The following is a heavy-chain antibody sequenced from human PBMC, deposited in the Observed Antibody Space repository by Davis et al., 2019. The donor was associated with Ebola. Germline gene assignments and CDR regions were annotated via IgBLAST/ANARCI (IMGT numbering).Heavy chain of an antibody. J-gene: IGHJ4*02. D-gene: IGHD3-22*01. Sequence: SETLSLTCTVSGGSVSSGSYYRSWIRQPPGKGLEWIGYIYYSGSTNYNPSLKSRVTISVDTSKNQFSLKLSSVTAAETAVYYCARVLAHSSGAVDYWGQGTLVTVSS. CDR3: ARVLAHSSGAVDY. V-gene: IGHV4-61*01. CDR1: GGSVSSGSYY. CDR2: IYYSGST.